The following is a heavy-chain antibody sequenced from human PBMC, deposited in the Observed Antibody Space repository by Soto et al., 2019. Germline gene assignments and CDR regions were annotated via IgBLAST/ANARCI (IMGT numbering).Heavy chain of an antibody. V-gene: IGHV3-66*01. CDR3: ARRQHSSSLPVFDY. CDR2: IYSGGST. D-gene: IGHD6-13*01. J-gene: IGHJ4*02. Sequence: APGKGLEWVSVIYSGGSTYYADSVKGRFTXXXXXXXXXXXXQMXSXXXXXXXXYYCARRQHSSSLPVFDYWGQGTLVTVSS.